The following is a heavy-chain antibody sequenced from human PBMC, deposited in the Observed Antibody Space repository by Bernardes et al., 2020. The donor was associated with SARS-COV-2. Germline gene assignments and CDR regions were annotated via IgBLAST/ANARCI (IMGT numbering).Heavy chain of an antibody. J-gene: IGHJ6*02. CDR1: GFTFSSYG. CDR2: IWYDGSNK. D-gene: IGHD1-26*01. V-gene: IGHV3-33*01. CDR3: ARDPSSIVSVYGMDV. Sequence: GGSLRLSCAASGFTFSSYGMHWVRQAPGKGLEWVAVIWYDGSNKYYADSVKGRFTISRDNSKNTLYLQMNSLRAEDTAVYYCARDPSSIVSVYGMDVWGQGTTVTVSS.